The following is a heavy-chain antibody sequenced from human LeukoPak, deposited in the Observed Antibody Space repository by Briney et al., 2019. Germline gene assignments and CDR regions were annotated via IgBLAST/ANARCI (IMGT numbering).Heavy chain of an antibody. D-gene: IGHD6-6*01. CDR3: ARAMSIAARLQTIFDY. J-gene: IGHJ4*02. CDR1: GGSFSGYY. CDR2: INHSGST. V-gene: IGHV4-34*01. Sequence: SETLSLTCAVYGGSFSGYYWSWIRQPPGKGLEWIGEINHSGSTNYNPSLKSRVTISVDTSRNQFSLNLTSVTAADTAVYYCARAMSIAARLQTIFDYWGQGTLVTVSS.